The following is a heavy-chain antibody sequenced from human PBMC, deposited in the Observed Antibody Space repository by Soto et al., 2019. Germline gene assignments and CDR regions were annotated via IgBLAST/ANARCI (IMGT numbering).Heavy chain of an antibody. V-gene: IGHV1-2*04. CDR1: GYTFTGYY. CDR3: ARENCSSTSCYWDY. Sequence: ASVKVSCKASGYTFTGYYMHWLRQAPGQGLEWMGWINPNSGGTNYAQKFQGWVTMTRDTSISTAYMELSRLRSDDTAVYYCARENCSSTSCYWDYWGQGTLVTVSS. J-gene: IGHJ4*02. CDR2: INPNSGGT. D-gene: IGHD2-2*01.